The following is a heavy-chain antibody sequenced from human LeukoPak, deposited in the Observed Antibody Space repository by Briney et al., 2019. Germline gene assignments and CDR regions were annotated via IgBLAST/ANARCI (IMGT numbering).Heavy chain of an antibody. V-gene: IGHV4-31*03. CDR2: IYYSGGT. CDR1: RGSISGSGYY. Sequence: PSETLSLTCTVSRGSISGSGYYWSWIRHHPGKGLEWIGYIYYSGGTYYNPSLRSRVTISVDTSKNQFFLHLSAVTAADTAVYYCATTYCSGGACSRRYFDPWGQGILVTVSS. CDR3: ATTYCSGGACSRRYFDP. J-gene: IGHJ5*02. D-gene: IGHD2-8*02.